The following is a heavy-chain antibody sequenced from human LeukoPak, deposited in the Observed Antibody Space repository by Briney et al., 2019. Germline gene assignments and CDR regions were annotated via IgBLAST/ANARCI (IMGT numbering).Heavy chain of an antibody. CDR1: GFTFSSYA. CDR3: AKQDEYCSGGSCYPAFDI. J-gene: IGHJ3*02. CDR2: ISYDGSNK. Sequence: PGGSLRLSCAASGFTFSSYAMRWVRQAPGKGLEWVAVISYDGSNKYYADSGKGRFTISRDNSKNTLYLQMNSLTAEDTAVYYCAKQDEYCSGGSCYPAFDIWGQGTMVTVSS. D-gene: IGHD2-15*01. V-gene: IGHV3-30*18.